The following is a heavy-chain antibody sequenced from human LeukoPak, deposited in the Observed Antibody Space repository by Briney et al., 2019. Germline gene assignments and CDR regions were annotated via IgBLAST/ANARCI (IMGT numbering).Heavy chain of an antibody. CDR2: ISGSGGST. V-gene: IGHV3-23*01. J-gene: IGHJ4*02. CDR1: GFTFSSYA. D-gene: IGHD3-22*01. CDR3: AKGVYYYDSSGYYYGFDY. Sequence: PGGSLRLSCAATGFTFSSYAMSWVRQAPGKGLEWVSAISGSGGSTYYADSVKGRFTISRDNSKNTLYLQMNSLRAEDTAVYYCAKGVYYYDSSGYYYGFDYWGQGTLVTVSS.